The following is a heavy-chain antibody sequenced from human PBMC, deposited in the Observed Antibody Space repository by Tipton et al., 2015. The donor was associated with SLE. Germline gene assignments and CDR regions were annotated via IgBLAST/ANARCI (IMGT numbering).Heavy chain of an antibody. D-gene: IGHD1-26*01. J-gene: IGHJ6*02. V-gene: IGHV3-23*01. Sequence: SLRLSCVGSGFNFNSYSMSWVRQAPGKGLEWVSGVSDAGGSTYYADSVKGRFTISRDNSKSTLSLQMNTLRAEDTALYYCAKDLSSGNYYYNGMDVWGQGTTVIVSS. CDR3: AKDLSSGNYYYNGMDV. CDR1: GFNFNSYS. CDR2: VSDAGGST.